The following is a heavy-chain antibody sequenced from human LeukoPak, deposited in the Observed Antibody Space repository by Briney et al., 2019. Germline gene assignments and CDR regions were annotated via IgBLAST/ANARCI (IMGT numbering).Heavy chain of an antibody. Sequence: PSQTLSLTCTVSGGSISSGDYYWSWIRQPPGKGLEWIGYIHYSGSIYYNPSLKSRVTISVDTSKNQVSLKLRSVTAADTAVYYCARDGGELGTLYWGQGTLLTVSS. CDR2: IHYSGSI. D-gene: IGHD1-26*01. CDR3: ARDGGELGTLY. J-gene: IGHJ4*02. CDR1: GGSISSGDYY. V-gene: IGHV4-30-4*08.